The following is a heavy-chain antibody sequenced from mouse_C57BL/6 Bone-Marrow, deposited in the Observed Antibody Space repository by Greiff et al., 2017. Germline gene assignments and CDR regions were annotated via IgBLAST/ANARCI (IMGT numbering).Heavy chain of an antibody. J-gene: IGHJ2*01. CDR1: GYAFSSSW. V-gene: IGHV1-82*01. CDR2: IYPGDGDT. D-gene: IGHD6-1*01. Sequence: QVQLQQSGPELVKPGASVKISCKASGYAFSSSWMHWVKQRPGKGLEWIGRIYPGDGDTNYNGKFKGKATLTADKSSSTAYMQLSSLTSEDSAVYFCARAYASQCYFDCWGQGTTLTVSS. CDR3: ARAYASQCYFDC.